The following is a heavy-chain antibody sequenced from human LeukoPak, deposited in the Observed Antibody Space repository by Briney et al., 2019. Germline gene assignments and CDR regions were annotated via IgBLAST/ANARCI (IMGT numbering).Heavy chain of an antibody. CDR3: XXXXXSTVTTPKLFYYYYGMDV. J-gene: IGHJ6*02. Sequence: GGSLRLSCAASGFTFSSYWMHWVRQAPGKGLVWVSRINSDGSSTSYADSVKGRFTISRDNSKNTLNLQMNSLRAEDTAVYYXXXXXXSTVTTPKLFYYYYGMDVWGQGTTVTVSS. D-gene: IGHD4-11*01. V-gene: IGHV3-74*01. CDR2: INSDGSST. CDR1: GFTFSSYW.